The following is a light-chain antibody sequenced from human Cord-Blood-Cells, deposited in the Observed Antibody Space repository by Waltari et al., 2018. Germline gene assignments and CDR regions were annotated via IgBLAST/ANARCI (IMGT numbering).Light chain of an antibody. V-gene: IGLV2-23*01. Sequence: QSALTQPASGSGAPGQPNTISCPRTRSDCGRYNHAPWYQQHPGKAPKLMIYEGSKRHSGVSNRFSGSKSGNTASQTISGLQAEDEADYYCCSYAGSSTYVFGTGTKVTVL. J-gene: IGLJ1*01. CDR1: RSDCGRYNH. CDR3: CSYAGSSTYV. CDR2: EGS.